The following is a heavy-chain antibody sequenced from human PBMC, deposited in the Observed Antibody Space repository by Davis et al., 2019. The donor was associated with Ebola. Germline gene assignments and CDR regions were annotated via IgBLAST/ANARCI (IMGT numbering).Heavy chain of an antibody. J-gene: IGHJ4*02. V-gene: IGHV3-23*01. Sequence: GGSLRLSCAASGFTFSSYAMTWVRQAPRKGLEWVSGISSSGSSRYYADSVKGRFIISRDNSKNTLDLQMNNVRAEDTAVYFCAKGSVVVAGTSVHWGQGTLVSVSS. CDR1: GFTFSSYA. CDR3: AKGSVVVAGTSVH. D-gene: IGHD2-15*01. CDR2: ISSSGSSR.